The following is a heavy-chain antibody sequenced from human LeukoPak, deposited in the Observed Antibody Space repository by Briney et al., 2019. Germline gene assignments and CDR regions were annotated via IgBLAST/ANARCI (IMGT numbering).Heavy chain of an antibody. D-gene: IGHD6-6*01. V-gene: IGHV4-34*01. CDR1: GGSFSGYY. J-gene: IGHJ4*02. CDR2: INHSGRT. CDR3: ARGRRIAARTFDY. Sequence: SETLSLTCAVYGGSFSGYYWSCIREPPGKGLEWIGEINHSGRTNYNPSLKSRVTISVDTSKNPFSLKLSSVTAADTAVYYCARGRRIAARTFDYWGQGTLVTVSS.